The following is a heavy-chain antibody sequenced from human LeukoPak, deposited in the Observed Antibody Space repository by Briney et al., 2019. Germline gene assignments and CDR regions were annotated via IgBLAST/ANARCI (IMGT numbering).Heavy chain of an antibody. Sequence: GGSLRLSCAASGFTFRTYAMTWVRQAPGKGLEWVSAISGSGDSTYYADSVRGRFPTSRDNSKNTLYLQMNSLRAEDTAVYYCAQAVYCSGGGCYGAPDYWGQGTLVTVSS. CDR2: ISGSGDST. J-gene: IGHJ4*02. CDR3: AQAVYCSGGGCYGAPDY. CDR1: GFTFRTYA. D-gene: IGHD2-15*01. V-gene: IGHV3-23*01.